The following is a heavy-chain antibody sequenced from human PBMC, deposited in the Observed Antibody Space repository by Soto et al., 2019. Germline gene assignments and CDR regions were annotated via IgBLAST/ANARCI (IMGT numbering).Heavy chain of an antibody. D-gene: IGHD2-2*01. J-gene: IGHJ4*02. Sequence: QLQLQESGPGLVKPSETLSLACSVFGDSITSSRYYWGWIRQSPLTGLEWIGSIYYSGSTFYNPSLKSRVTISVDTSKNQFSLKLTSVSAADTSLYSCARQTASIVRQGDFDYWGQGTLVTVSS. CDR1: GDSITSSRYY. V-gene: IGHV4-39*01. CDR2: IYYSGST. CDR3: ARQTASIVRQGDFDY.